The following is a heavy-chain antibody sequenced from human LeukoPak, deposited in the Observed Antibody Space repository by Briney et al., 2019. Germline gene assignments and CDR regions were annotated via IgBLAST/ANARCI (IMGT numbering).Heavy chain of an antibody. CDR1: GFTFRSYG. CDR3: AKDADFARIYYYFDS. Sequence: PGRSLRLSCVASGFTFRSYGMHWVRQAPGKGLEWVAVIWNDGSKKYHADSVKGRFTISRDSSKDTLYLQMDSLRAEDTAVYYCAKDADFARIYYYFDSWGQGTLVTVSS. D-gene: IGHD3-10*01. CDR2: IWNDGSKK. J-gene: IGHJ4*02. V-gene: IGHV3-33*06.